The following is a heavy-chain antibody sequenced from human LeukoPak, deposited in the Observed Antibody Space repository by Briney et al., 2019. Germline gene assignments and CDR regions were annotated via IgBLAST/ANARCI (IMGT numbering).Heavy chain of an antibody. D-gene: IGHD1-1*01. CDR3: ARVADSTGTTGIFTLYWFDP. Sequence: ASVKVSCKASGYTFTDYYIHWVRQAPGQGLEWMGWINPNSGGTNYAQKFQDRVTMTRDTSISTAYMELSRLTSDDTAVYYCARVADSTGTTGIFTLYWFDPWGQGTLATVSS. CDR1: GYTFTDYY. J-gene: IGHJ5*02. CDR2: INPNSGGT. V-gene: IGHV1-2*02.